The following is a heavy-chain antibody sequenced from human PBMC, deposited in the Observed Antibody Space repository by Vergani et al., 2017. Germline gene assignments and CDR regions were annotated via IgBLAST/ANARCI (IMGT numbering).Heavy chain of an antibody. Sequence: QVQLQQWGGGLLKPSETLSLTCVVNGGSFTSYHWTWIRQSPGEGLEWVGEIDHTGRPDYNPSLKSRLTMSVDNSRNQFSLTLNTVTATDTAIYFCARVNTETNSHLYYYYYMDVWGQGTAVTVS. D-gene: IGHD4-11*01. CDR1: GGSFTSYH. J-gene: IGHJ6*03. V-gene: IGHV4-34*01. CDR3: ARVNTETNSHLYYYYYMDV. CDR2: IDHTGRP.